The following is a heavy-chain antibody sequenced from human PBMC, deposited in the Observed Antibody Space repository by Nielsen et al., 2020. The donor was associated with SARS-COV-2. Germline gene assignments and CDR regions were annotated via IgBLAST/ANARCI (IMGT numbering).Heavy chain of an antibody. CDR2: ISYEGSKK. J-gene: IGHJ4*02. Sequence: GESLKISCAASGFTFNNYGFYWVRQAPGKGLEWVASISYEGSKKYYGDSLTGRFTVSRDTSKNTVYLQMNSLSVEDTAVYHCAKRRAVFMLTFGGEGAVDVWGQGTLVTVSS. CDR1: GFTFNNYG. V-gene: IGHV3-30*18. CDR3: AKRRAVFMLTFGGEGAVDV. D-gene: IGHD3-16*01.